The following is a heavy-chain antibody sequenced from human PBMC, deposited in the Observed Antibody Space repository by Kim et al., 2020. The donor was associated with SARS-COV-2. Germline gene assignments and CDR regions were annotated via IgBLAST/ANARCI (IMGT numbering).Heavy chain of an antibody. J-gene: IGHJ4*02. D-gene: IGHD5-18*01. CDR3: ARATRRHTYGKVDY. Sequence: SETLSLTCTVSGGSISNSDYSWGWIREPPGKGLEWIGYIYNTGRTYYNPSLKSRVTISVDTSQNQFSLRLNSVTAADTAMYYCARATRRHTYGKVDYWGQRTLVTVSS. V-gene: IGHV4-39*01. CDR2: IYNTGRT. CDR1: GGSISNSDYS.